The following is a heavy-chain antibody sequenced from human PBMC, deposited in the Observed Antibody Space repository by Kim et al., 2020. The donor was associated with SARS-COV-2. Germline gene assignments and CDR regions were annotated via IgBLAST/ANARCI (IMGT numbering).Heavy chain of an antibody. D-gene: IGHD3-16*02. V-gene: IGHV3-30*18. CDR1: GFTFSSYG. CDR3: AKDTGADYDYVWGELSVGNYFDY. J-gene: IGHJ4*02. Sequence: GGSLRLSCAASGFTFSSYGMHWVRQAPGKGLEWVAVISYDGSNKYYADSVKGRFTISRDNSKNTLYLQMNSLRAEDTAVYYCAKDTGADYDYVWGELSVGNYFDYWGQGTLVTVSS. CDR2: ISYDGSNK.